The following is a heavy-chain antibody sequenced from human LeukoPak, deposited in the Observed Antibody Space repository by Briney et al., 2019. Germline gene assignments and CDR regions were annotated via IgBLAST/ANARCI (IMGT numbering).Heavy chain of an antibody. CDR2: INHSGST. V-gene: IGHV4-34*01. D-gene: IGHD6-19*01. J-gene: IGHJ4*02. CDR1: GGSSSGYY. CDR3: ARIGWYFHNDY. Sequence: SETLSLTCAVYGGSSSGYYWSWIRQPPGKGLEWIGEINHSGSTNYNPSLKSRVTISVDTSKNQFSLKLSSVTAADTAVYYCARIGWYFHNDYWAREPWSPSPQ.